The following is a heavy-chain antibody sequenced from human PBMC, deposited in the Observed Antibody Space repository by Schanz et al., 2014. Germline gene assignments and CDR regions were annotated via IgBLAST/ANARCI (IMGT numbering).Heavy chain of an antibody. CDR2: ISYDGINK. CDR1: GFNFSTYA. Sequence: QVQLVDSGGDLVKPGGSLRLSCAASGFNFSTYALHWVRQAPGKGLEWVAVISYDGINKYYADSVKGRFTISRDNSNHTLYLQMNSLRADDTAVYYCAKELYSGSHYGWFDPWGQGTLVTVSS. J-gene: IGHJ5*02. D-gene: IGHD1-26*01. V-gene: IGHV3-30*04. CDR3: AKELYSGSHYGWFDP.